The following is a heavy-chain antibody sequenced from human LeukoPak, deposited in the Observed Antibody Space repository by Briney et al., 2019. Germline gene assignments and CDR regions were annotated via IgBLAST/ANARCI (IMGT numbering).Heavy chain of an antibody. D-gene: IGHD1-7*01. CDR3: ARDNNWNYGGGFDY. V-gene: IGHV3-7*01. Sequence: GGSLRLSCAASGFTFSSYWMSWVRQAPGKGLEWVANIKQDGSEKYYVDSVKDRFTISRDNAKNSLYLQMNSLRAEDTAVYYCARDNNWNYGGGFDYWGQGTLVTVSS. CDR2: IKQDGSEK. J-gene: IGHJ4*02. CDR1: GFTFSSYW.